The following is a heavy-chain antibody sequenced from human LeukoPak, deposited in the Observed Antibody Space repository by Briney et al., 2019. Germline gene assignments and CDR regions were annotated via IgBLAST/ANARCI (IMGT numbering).Heavy chain of an antibody. CDR3: ARGPGEWELLPLGP. J-gene: IGHJ5*02. CDR2: INTNTGNP. V-gene: IGHV7-4-1*02. Sequence: ASVKVSCKASGYTFTSYAMSWVRQAPGQGLEWMGWINTNTGNPTYAQGFTGRFVFSLDTSVSTAYLQISSLKAEDTAVYYCARGPGEWELLPLGPWGQGTLVTVSS. CDR1: GYTFTSYA. D-gene: IGHD1-26*01.